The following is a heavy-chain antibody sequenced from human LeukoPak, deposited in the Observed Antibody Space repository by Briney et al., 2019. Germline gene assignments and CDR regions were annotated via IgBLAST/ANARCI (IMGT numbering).Heavy chain of an antibody. CDR1: GFTFSSYW. CDR3: ARGSSAGASLRHDY. CDR2: IKQDGSEE. Sequence: PGGPLRLSCAASGFTFSSYWMSWVRQAPGKGREWVANIKQDGSEENFVDSVKGRFAISRDNAKKSLYLQMNSLRAEDTAVYCARGSSAGASLRHDYWGQGTLVTVSS. J-gene: IGHJ4*02. D-gene: IGHD1-26*01. V-gene: IGHV3-7*01.